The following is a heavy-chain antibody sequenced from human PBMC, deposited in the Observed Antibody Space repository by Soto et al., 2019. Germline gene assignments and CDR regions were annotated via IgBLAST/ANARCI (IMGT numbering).Heavy chain of an antibody. CDR3: GSSSWYYYGMDV. J-gene: IGHJ6*02. D-gene: IGHD6-13*01. V-gene: IGHV3-7*01. CDR2: IKQDGSEK. Sequence: GGSLRLSCAASGFTFSSYWMSWVRQAPGKGLEWVANIKQDGSEKYYVDSVKGRFTISRDNAKNSLYLQMNSLRAEDTSVYYCGSSSWYYYGMDVWGQGTTVTVSS. CDR1: GFTFSSYW.